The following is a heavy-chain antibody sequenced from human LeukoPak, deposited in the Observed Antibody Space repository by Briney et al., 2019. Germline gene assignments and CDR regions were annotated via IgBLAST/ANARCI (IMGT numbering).Heavy chain of an antibody. D-gene: IGHD6-19*01. Sequence: PGGSLRLSCAASGFTFSSYGMHWVRQAPGKGLEWVAVIWYDGSNKYYADSVKGRFTISRDNSKNTLYLQMNSLRAEDTAVYYCARVRGYSSGSNAFDIWSQGTMVTVSS. CDR2: IWYDGSNK. J-gene: IGHJ3*02. CDR3: ARVRGYSSGSNAFDI. CDR1: GFTFSSYG. V-gene: IGHV3-33*01.